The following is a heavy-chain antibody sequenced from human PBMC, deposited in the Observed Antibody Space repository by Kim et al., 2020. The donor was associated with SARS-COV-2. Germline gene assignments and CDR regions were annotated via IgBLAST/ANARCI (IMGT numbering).Heavy chain of an antibody. V-gene: IGHV4-34*01. J-gene: IGHJ4*02. CDR3: ARGWGTYGSGSYYNRNFDY. Sequence: SETLSLTCAVYGGSFSGYYWSWIRQPPGKGLEWIGEINHSGSTNYNPSLKSRVTISVDTSKNQFSLKLSSVTAADTAVYYCARGWGTYGSGSYYNRNFDYWGQGTLVTVSS. CDR1: GGSFSGYY. CDR2: INHSGST. D-gene: IGHD3-10*01.